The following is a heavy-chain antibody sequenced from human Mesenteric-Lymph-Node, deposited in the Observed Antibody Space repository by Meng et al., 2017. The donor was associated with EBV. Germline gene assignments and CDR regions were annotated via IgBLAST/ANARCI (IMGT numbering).Heavy chain of an antibody. CDR1: GGSFSSGAYY. CDR2: IYYGAPT. CDR3: ASRGFGENWFDP. D-gene: IGHD3-10*01. Sequence: QVQLQVSGPGLVKPSQTLSLTCAVSGGSFSSGAYYWSWLRQPPGKGLEWIGNIYYGAPTYYNPSLKSRVTISVDTSRNQFSLKLSSVTAADTAVYYCASRGFGENWFDPWGQGTLVTVSS. V-gene: IGHV4-30-4*01. J-gene: IGHJ5*02.